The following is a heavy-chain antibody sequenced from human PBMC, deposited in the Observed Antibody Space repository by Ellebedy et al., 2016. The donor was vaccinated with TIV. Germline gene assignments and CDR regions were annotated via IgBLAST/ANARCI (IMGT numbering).Heavy chain of an antibody. CDR3: ARDRIYYYDSSGSYQYYGMDV. D-gene: IGHD3-22*01. J-gene: IGHJ6*02. V-gene: IGHV4-59*01. CDR1: GGSIRSDY. CDR2: IYNRGRT. Sequence: SETLSLXXSVSGGSIRSDYWSWIRQPPGKGLEWIGYIYNRGRTNYNPSLESRVTISVDTSKNQFSLKLSSVTAADTAVYYCARDRIYYYDSSGSYQYYGMDVWGQGTTVTVSS.